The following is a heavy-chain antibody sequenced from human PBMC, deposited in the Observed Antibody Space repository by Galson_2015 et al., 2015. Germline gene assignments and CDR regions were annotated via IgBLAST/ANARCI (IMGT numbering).Heavy chain of an antibody. V-gene: IGHV4-61*09. J-gene: IGHJ4*02. CDR2: IYTSGST. D-gene: IGHD3-16*01. CDR1: GGSITSSSYY. CDR3: ARLGWGKDY. Sequence: TLSLTCTVSGGSITSSSYYWSWIRQPAGKGLEWIGHIYTSGSTNHNPSLKSRVTISVDTSKNQFSLKLSSVTAADTAVYYCARLGWGKDYWGQGTLVTVSS.